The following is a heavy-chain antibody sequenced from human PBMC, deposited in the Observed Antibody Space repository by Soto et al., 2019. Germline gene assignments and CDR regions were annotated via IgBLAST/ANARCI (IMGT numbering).Heavy chain of an antibody. D-gene: IGHD6-13*01. CDR3: ASSSSSWYFDY. J-gene: IGHJ4*02. V-gene: IGHV3-30*03. CDR2: ISYDGSNK. CDR1: GFTFSSYG. Sequence: ESGGGVVQPGRSLRLSCAASGFTFSSYGMHWVRQAPGKGLEWVAVISYDGSNKYYADSVKGRFTISRDNSKNTLYLQMNSLRAEDTAVYYCASSSSSWYFDYWGQGTLVTVSS.